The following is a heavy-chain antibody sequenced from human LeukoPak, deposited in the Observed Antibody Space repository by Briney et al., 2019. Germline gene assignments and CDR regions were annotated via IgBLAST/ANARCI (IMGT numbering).Heavy chain of an antibody. CDR1: GFTFSSYA. CDR2: IYRGGKT. CDR3: ARVGYSSSWHYYMDV. Sequence: GGSLRLSCAAPGFTFSSYAMSWVRQAPGKGLEWVSIIYRGGKTYYADSVKGRFTISRDNSKNTLYLQMNSLRAEETAVYYCARVGYSSSWHYYMDVWGKGTTVTVSS. V-gene: IGHV3-66*02. J-gene: IGHJ6*03. D-gene: IGHD6-13*01.